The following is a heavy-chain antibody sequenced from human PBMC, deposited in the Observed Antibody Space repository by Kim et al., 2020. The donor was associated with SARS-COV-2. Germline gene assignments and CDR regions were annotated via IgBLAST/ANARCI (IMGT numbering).Heavy chain of an antibody. CDR2: INHSGST. D-gene: IGHD6-13*01. CDR3: AIGPGYSSSWYGARNCFDP. CDR1: GGSFSGYY. V-gene: IGHV4-34*01. J-gene: IGHJ5*02. Sequence: SETLSLTCAVYGGSFSGYYWSWIRQPPGKGLEWIGEINHSGSTNYNPSLKSRVTISVDTSKNQFSLKLSSLTAADTPVYFCAIGPGYSSSWYGARNCFDP.